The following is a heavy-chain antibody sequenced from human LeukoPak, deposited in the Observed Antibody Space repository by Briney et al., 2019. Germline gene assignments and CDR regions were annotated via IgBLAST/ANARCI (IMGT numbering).Heavy chain of an antibody. CDR1: GFTFSSYA. V-gene: IGHV3-30-3*01. J-gene: IGHJ5*02. CDR2: ISYDGSNK. D-gene: IGHD3-3*01. CDR3: ARGGQGYDLNWFHP. Sequence: GGALRLSCAASGFTFSSYAMHWVRQPPGKGLEWVAVISYDGSNKYYADSVKGRFTISRDNSKNTLYLQMNSQRAEDTAVYYCARGGQGYDLNWFHPWGQGTLVTVSS.